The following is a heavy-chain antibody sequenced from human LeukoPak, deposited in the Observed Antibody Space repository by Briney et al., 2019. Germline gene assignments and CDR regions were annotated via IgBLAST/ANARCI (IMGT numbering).Heavy chain of an antibody. J-gene: IGHJ4*02. D-gene: IGHD6-19*01. CDR3: ARAVSGRFDY. Sequence: SETLSLTCAVYGGSFSGYYWSWIRQPPGKGLEWIGYIYYSGSTNYNPSLKSRVTISVDTSKNQFSLRLSSVTAADTAIYYCARAVSGRFDYWGQGTLVTVSS. CDR2: IYYSGST. V-gene: IGHV4-59*08. CDR1: GGSFSGYY.